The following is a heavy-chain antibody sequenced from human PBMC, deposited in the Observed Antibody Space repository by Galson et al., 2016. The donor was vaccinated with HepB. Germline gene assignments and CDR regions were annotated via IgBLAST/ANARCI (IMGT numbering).Heavy chain of an antibody. Sequence: SLRLSCAASGFTFSDYYMNWIRQAPGKGLEWISYISSSGNSMLYADSVRGRFTISRDNAEKSLYQQMSNLRAEDTAVYYCARDLPDDSVEYFDVFDLWGQGTMVTVSS. CDR1: GFTFSDYY. D-gene: IGHD4-17*01. CDR2: ISSSGNSM. J-gene: IGHJ3*01. CDR3: ARDLPDDSVEYFDVFDL. V-gene: IGHV3-11*01.